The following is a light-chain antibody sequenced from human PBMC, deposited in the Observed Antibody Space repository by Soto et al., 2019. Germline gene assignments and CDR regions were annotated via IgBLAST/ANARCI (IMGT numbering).Light chain of an antibody. CDR3: QQYGRSPFT. CDR1: QSVSSNY. Sequence: EIVMTQFPGTLSLSPGETATLSCRASQSVSSNYVAWFHHKPGQAPRLLIYGASSRATGVPDRFSASGSGTDFTLTISRLEPEDFAVYYCQQYGRSPFTVGPGTKVDIK. J-gene: IGKJ3*01. V-gene: IGKV3-20*01. CDR2: GAS.